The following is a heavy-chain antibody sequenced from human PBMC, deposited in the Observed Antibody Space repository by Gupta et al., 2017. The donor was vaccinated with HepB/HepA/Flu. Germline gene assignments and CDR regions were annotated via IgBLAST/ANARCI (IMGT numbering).Heavy chain of an antibody. CDR1: GGPCSGYS. D-gene: IGHD2-15*01. J-gene: IGHJ4*02. V-gene: IGHV4-34*01. CDR3: ARGGYCSGGSCAFDY. CDR2: INHSGST. Sequence: QVQLQQWGEGLLKPSETLSLTCAVYGGPCSGYSWSWIRQPPGKGLEWIGEINHSGSTNYNPSLKSRVTISVDTSKNQFSLKLRSVTAADTAVFYCARGGYCSGGSCAFDYWGQGTLVTGAS.